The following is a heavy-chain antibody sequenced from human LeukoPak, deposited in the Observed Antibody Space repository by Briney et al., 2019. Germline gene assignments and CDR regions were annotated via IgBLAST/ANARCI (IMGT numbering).Heavy chain of an antibody. Sequence: ASVKVSCKASGYTFTNYDINWVRQATGQGLEWMGWRNPNGGRTGFAQKFQGRLTMTADTSISTAYMELSSLTSDDTAVYYCARGPVSTHGMDVWGQGTTVTVSS. CDR1: GYTFTNYD. J-gene: IGHJ6*02. CDR2: RNPNGGRT. D-gene: IGHD6-13*01. CDR3: ARGPVSTHGMDV. V-gene: IGHV1-8*01.